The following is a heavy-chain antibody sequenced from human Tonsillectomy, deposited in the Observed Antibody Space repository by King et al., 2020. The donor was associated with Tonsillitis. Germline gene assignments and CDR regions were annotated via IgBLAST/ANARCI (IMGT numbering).Heavy chain of an antibody. J-gene: IGHJ5*02. D-gene: IGHD6-13*01. V-gene: IGHV4-34*01. CDR3: ARVFWAAADP. Sequence: VQLQQWGAGLLKPSETLSLTCAVYGGSFSGYYWSWIRQPPGKGLEWIGEINHSGSTNYNPSLKSRVTISVDTSKNQFSLKLSSVTAADTAVYYCARVFWAAADPWGQGTLVTVSS. CDR1: GGSFSGYY. CDR2: INHSGST.